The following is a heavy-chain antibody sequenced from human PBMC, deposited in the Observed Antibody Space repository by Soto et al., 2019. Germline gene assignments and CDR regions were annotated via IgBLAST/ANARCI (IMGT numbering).Heavy chain of an antibody. CDR3: ARGTTRLDY. D-gene: IGHD1-1*01. CDR1: GFTFSTDN. V-gene: IGHV3-48*01. J-gene: IGHJ4*02. Sequence: GGSLRLPCVASGFTFSTDNIHWVRQAPGMGLEWLSYIRNSTNAVYYADSVKGRFTISRDNAMNSLYLHMSSLRAEDTAVYFCARGTTRLDYWGQGTLVTVSS. CDR2: IRNSTNAV.